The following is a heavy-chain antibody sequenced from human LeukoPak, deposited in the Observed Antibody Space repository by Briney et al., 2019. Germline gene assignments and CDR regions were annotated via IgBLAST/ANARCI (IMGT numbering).Heavy chain of an antibody. CDR2: INWNSGSI. Sequence: GRSLRLSCAASGFTFDDYSMHWVRQAPGKGLEWVSGINWNSGSIGYADSVKGRFTISRDNAKNSLYLQMNSLRAEDTALYYCAKDLNYGSGSTIDYWGQGTLVTVSS. V-gene: IGHV3-9*01. D-gene: IGHD3-10*01. CDR1: GFTFDDYS. CDR3: AKDLNYGSGSTIDY. J-gene: IGHJ4*02.